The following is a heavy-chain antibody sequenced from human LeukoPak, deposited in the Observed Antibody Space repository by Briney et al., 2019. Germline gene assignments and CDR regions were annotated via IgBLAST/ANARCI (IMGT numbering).Heavy chain of an antibody. J-gene: IGHJ4*02. V-gene: IGHV4-4*07. CDR2: IYTSGNT. D-gene: IGHD3-22*01. Sequence: SETLSLTCTVSGDSINSYYWSWIRQPAGKGLEWIGRIYTSGNTNYNPSLKSRVTMSVDTSKNQFSLNLNSLTAADTAVYYCARDRPYDSSGYFYEFDYWGQGTLVTVSS. CDR1: GDSINSYY. CDR3: ARDRPYDSSGYFYEFDY.